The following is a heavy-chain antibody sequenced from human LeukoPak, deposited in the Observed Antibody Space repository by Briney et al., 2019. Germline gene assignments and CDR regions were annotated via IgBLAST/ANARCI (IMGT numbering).Heavy chain of an antibody. V-gene: IGHV1-46*01. CDR1: GYTFTSYY. D-gene: IGHD3/OR15-3a*01. CDR2: INPSGGST. J-gene: IGHJ4*02. Sequence: ASVKVSCKASGYTFTSYYMHWVRQAPGQGLEWMGIINPSGGSTSYAQKFQGRATMTRDMSTSTVYMELSSLRSEDTAVYYCARLRPTDYAFDIWGQGTLVTVSS. CDR3: ARLRPTDYAFDI.